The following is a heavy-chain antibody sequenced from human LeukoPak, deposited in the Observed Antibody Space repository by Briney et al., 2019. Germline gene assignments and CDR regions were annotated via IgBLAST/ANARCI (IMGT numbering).Heavy chain of an antibody. J-gene: IGHJ5*02. Sequence: PGRSLRLSCAASGFTFSSYGMHWVRQAPGKGLEWVAVIWYDGSNKYYADSVKGRFTISRDNSKNTLYLQMNSLRAEDTAVYYCAREGIAAAGFTLVSFGIKYNWFDPWGQGTLVTVSS. CDR3: AREGIAAAGFTLVSFGIKYNWFDP. CDR2: IWYDGSNK. V-gene: IGHV3-33*01. CDR1: GFTFSSYG. D-gene: IGHD6-13*01.